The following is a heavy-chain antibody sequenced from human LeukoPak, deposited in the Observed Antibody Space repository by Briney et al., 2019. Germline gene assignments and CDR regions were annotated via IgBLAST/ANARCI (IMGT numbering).Heavy chain of an antibody. V-gene: IGHV7-4-1*02. D-gene: IGHD6-13*01. CDR3: ARDLKGPGIACPDY. Sequence: GASVKVSCKASGYTFSSYAMNWVRQAPGQGLEWMGWINTNTGNPTYAQGFTGRFVFSLDTSVSTAFLQISSLKAEDTAVYYCARDLKGPGIACPDYWGQGTLVSVSS. CDR2: INTNTGNP. CDR1: GYTFSSYA. J-gene: IGHJ4*02.